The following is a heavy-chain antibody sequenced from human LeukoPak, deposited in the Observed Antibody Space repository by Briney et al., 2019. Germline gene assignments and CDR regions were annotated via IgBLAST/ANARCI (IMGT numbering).Heavy chain of an antibody. J-gene: IGHJ2*01. Sequence: SETLSLTCAVYGGSFSGYYWSWIRQPPGKGLEWVGEINHSGSTNYNPSLKSRVTISVDTSKNQFSLKLSSVTAADTAVYYCARHSIALFYSSGAYFDLWGRGTLVTVSS. CDR1: GGSFSGYY. CDR3: ARHSIALFYSSGAYFDL. D-gene: IGHD6-19*01. V-gene: IGHV4-34*01. CDR2: INHSGST.